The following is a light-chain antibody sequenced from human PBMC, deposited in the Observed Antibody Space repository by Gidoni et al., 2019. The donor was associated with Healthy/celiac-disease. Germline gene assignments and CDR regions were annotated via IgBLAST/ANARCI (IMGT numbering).Light chain of an antibody. V-gene: IGKV3-20*01. J-gene: IGKJ2*03. Sequence: IVLNPSPGTLSLSTGERATLPCRASQSVSSSYLAWYQQKPGQAPRLLIYGASSRATGIPYRFRGSGSGTDFTLTISRLEPEDFAVYYCQQYDSSAGFGQGTKLESK. CDR1: QSVSSSY. CDR3: QQYDSSAG. CDR2: GAS.